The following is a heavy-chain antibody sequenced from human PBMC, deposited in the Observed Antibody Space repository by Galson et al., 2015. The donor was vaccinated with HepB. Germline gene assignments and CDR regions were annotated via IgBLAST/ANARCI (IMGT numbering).Heavy chain of an antibody. CDR1: GGTFSSYA. V-gene: IGHV1-69*04. J-gene: IGHJ4*02. CDR2: IIPILGIA. Sequence: SVKVSCKASGGTFSSYAISWVRQAPGQGLEWMGRIIPILGIANYAQKFQGRVTITADKSTRTAYLELSSLRAEDTAVYYCARYRVGASGGDYWGQGTLVTVSS. CDR3: ARYRVGASGGDY. D-gene: IGHD3-10*01.